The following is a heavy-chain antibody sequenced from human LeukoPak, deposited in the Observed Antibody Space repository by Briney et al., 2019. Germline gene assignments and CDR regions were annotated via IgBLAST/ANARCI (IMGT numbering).Heavy chain of an antibody. V-gene: IGHV3-7*05. CDR2: IKHDGSEK. CDR3: ARGDGSGYSRD. Sequence: PGGSLRLSCAASGFTFSSYAMSWVRQAPGKGLGWVANIKHDGSEKYYVDSVKGRFTISRDNAKNSLYLQMNSLRAEDTAVYYCARGDGSGYSRDWGQRTLVTVSS. D-gene: IGHD5-18*01. J-gene: IGHJ4*02. CDR1: GFTFSSYA.